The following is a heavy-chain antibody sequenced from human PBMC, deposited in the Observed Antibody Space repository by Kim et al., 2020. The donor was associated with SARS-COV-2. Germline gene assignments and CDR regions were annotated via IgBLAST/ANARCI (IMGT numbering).Heavy chain of an antibody. J-gene: IGHJ4*02. D-gene: IGHD1-7*01. CDR3: ARDGKLRPLMDY. Sequence: YADSVKRRFTISRDNAKKSLYLQMNSLRAEDTAVYYCARDGKLRPLMDYWGQGTLVTVSS. V-gene: IGHV3-11*05.